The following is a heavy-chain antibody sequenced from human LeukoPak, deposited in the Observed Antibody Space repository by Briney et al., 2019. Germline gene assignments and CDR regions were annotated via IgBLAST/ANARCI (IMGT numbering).Heavy chain of an antibody. D-gene: IGHD3-10*01. V-gene: IGHV3-21*01. CDR2: ISSSTNYI. J-gene: IGHJ4*02. CDR3: AREYGSGSLDY. CDR1: GFTFSSYS. Sequence: GGSLRLSCAASGFTFSSYSMNWVRQAPGKGLEWVPSISSSTNYIFYANSVKGRFTISRDNAKNSLYLQMNGLRAEDTAVYYCAREYGSGSLDYWGQGTLVTVSS.